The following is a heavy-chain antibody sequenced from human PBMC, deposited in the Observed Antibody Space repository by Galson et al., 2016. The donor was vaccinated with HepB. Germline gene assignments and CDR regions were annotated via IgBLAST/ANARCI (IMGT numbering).Heavy chain of an antibody. J-gene: IGHJ6*02. Sequence: SLRLSCAASGFTFTRYWMSWVRQAPGKGLEWVANIKEDGNEKYHVDSVKGRFTISRDNAKNSLYLQMNSLRAEDTAVYYCARIFRNYYDSRHCAMDVWGQGTTVTVSS. CDR3: ARIFRNYYDSRHCAMDV. CDR2: IKEDGNEK. V-gene: IGHV3-7*01. D-gene: IGHD3-22*01. CDR1: GFTFTRYW.